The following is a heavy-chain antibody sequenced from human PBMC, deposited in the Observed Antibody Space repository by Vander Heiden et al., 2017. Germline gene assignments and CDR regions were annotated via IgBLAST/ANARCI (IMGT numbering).Heavy chain of an antibody. D-gene: IGHD6-13*01. J-gene: IGHJ6*02. Sequence: QINLKDSGPTLVKPTEPLTLTCTLSGFSIPTTDIGVGWIRHHPGKALGWLAVMYWDDDKRYSASLRSRLTITKDTYRNQVVLTVANMDPLDTGSYYCAGTKKAASAYYGMDVWGQGTTVTVSS. CDR1: GFSIPTTDIG. CDR3: AGTKKAASAYYGMDV. V-gene: IGHV2-5*02. CDR2: MYWDDDK.